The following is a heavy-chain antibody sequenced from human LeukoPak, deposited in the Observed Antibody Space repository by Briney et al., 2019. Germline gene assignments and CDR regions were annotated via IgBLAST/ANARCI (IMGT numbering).Heavy chain of an antibody. Sequence: ASVKVSCKASGYTFTSCDINWVRQATGQGREWMGWMNPNSGNTGYAQKFQGRVTMTRNTSISTAYMELSSLRSEDTAVYYCARIGPSSWYDYYYYMDVWRKGTTVTVSS. J-gene: IGHJ6*03. D-gene: IGHD6-13*01. CDR1: GYTFTSCD. V-gene: IGHV1-8*01. CDR3: ARIGPSSWYDYYYYMDV. CDR2: MNPNSGNT.